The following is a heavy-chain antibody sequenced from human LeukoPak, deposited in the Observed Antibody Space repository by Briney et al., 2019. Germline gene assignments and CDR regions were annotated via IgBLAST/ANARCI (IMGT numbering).Heavy chain of an antibody. CDR1: GYTLTELS. D-gene: IGHD2-2*01. Sequence: ASVKVSCKVSGYTLTELSMHWVRQAPGKGLEWMGGFDPEDGETIYARKFQGRVTMTEDTSTDTAYMELSSLRSEDTAVYYCATAFPTNIVVVPAAPYYFDYWGQGTLVTVSS. V-gene: IGHV1-24*01. CDR3: ATAFPTNIVVVPAAPYYFDY. J-gene: IGHJ4*02. CDR2: FDPEDGET.